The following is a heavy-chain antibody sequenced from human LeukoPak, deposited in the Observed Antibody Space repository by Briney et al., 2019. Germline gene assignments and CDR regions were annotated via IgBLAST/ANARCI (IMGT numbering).Heavy chain of an antibody. J-gene: IGHJ4*02. Sequence: SETLSLTCTVSGGSISSSSYYWGWIRQPPGKGLEWIGSIYYSGSTYYNPSLKSRVTISVDTSKNQFSLKLSSVTAADTAVYYCARDAYYGSGSYYNPLDYWGQGTLVTVSS. CDR2: IYYSGST. CDR3: ARDAYYGSGSYYNPLDY. V-gene: IGHV4-39*07. D-gene: IGHD3-10*01. CDR1: GGSISSSSYY.